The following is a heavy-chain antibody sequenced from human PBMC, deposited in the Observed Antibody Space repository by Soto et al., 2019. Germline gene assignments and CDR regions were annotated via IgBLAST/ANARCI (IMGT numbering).Heavy chain of an antibody. D-gene: IGHD3-10*01. CDR3: ARVPDYGSGSYYNYPSYYFDY. V-gene: IGHV4-30-4*01. J-gene: IGHJ4*02. CDR1: GGSISSGDYY. CDR2: IYYSGST. Sequence: QVQLQESGPGLVKPSQTLSLTCTVSGGSISSGDYYWSWIRQPPGKGLEWIGYIYYSGSTYYNPSLMSRVTISVDTSKNQFSLKLSSVTAADTAVYYCARVPDYGSGSYYNYPSYYFDYWGQGTLVTVSS.